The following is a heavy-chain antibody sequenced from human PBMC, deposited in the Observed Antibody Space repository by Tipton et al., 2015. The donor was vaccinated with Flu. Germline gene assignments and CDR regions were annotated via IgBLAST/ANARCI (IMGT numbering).Heavy chain of an antibody. CDR1: GGSISSYY. Sequence: TLSLTCSVSGGSISSYYWSWIRQPPGKGLEWIGYVFYTGSTDYNPSLKSRVTISVDTSKNQFSLELISVTAADTAVYYCSRDFCSGGFCYPDYWGQGTLVTVSS. J-gene: IGHJ4*02. CDR2: VFYTGST. CDR3: SRDFCSGGFCYPDY. D-gene: IGHD2-15*01. V-gene: IGHV4-59*01.